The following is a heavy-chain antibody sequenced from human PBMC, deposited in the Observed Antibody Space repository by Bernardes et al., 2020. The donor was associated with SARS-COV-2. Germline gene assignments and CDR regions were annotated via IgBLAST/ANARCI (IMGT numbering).Heavy chain of an antibody. V-gene: IGHV4-38-2*01. J-gene: IGHJ4*02. CDR2: IDHSGST. CDR3: TRSSGIAVAEVDY. D-gene: IGHD6-19*01. CDR1: GNSISSSYY. Sequence: SDTLYLTCAVSGNSISSSYYWGCIRRTPGKGLEWIGTIDHSGSTYYNPSLKSRVSMSVDTSKNQFSLNLSSVTAADTAVYYCTRSSGIAVAEVDYWGPGTLVTVSS.